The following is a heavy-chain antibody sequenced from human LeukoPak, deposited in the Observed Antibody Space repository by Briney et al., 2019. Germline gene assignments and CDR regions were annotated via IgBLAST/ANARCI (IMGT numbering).Heavy chain of an antibody. D-gene: IGHD2-15*01. J-gene: IGHJ4*02. CDR2: IYYSGTT. V-gene: IGHV4-59*01. CDR3: ARDRASAGGFDY. Sequence: PSETLSLTCSLSGGSISPYYWSWVRHPPGKGLEWIGYIYYSGTTNYNPSPQSRVTISVATSKNQISLKLSSVTAADTALCYCARDRASAGGFDYWGQGTMVTVSS. CDR1: GGSISPYY.